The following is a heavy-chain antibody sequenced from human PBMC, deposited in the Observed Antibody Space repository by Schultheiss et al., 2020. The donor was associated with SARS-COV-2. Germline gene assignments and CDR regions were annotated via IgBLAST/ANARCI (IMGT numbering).Heavy chain of an antibody. D-gene: IGHD5-18*01. J-gene: IGHJ6*02. CDR2: IWYDGSNK. Sequence: GESLKISCAASGFTFSSYGMHWVRQAPGKGLEWVAVIWYDGSNKYYADSVKGRFTISRDNAKNSLYLQMNSLRDEDTAVYYCARGAYSYGNYYYGMDVWGQGTTVTVSS. CDR3: ARGAYSYGNYYYGMDV. CDR1: GFTFSSYG. V-gene: IGHV3-33*01.